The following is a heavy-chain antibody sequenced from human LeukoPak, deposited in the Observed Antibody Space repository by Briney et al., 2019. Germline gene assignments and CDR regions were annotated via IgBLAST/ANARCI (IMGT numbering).Heavy chain of an antibody. CDR1: VYIFTNNW. CDR2: IYPGDSDS. J-gene: IGHJ2*01. V-gene: IGHV5-51*01. Sequence: LKISSKASVYIFTNNWIGRVRQIPGKLLEWVGIIYPGDSDSRYSPSFQGQITISADKCSSTASLQWSSLKASDTAMYYCARLYSGYDRVWYFDLWGRGTLVTVSS. D-gene: IGHD5-12*01. CDR3: ARLYSGYDRVWYFDL.